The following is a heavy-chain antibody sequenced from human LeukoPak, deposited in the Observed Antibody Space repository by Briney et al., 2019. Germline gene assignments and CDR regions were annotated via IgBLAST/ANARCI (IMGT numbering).Heavy chain of an antibody. Sequence: GGSLRLSCAASGFTFSDHYMDWVRQTPGKGLEWVGRSRDKANSYTTEYAASVKGRFTISRDDSKNSLFLQMNSLKTDDTAVYYCARASRSGSYFFYWGQGTLVTVSS. CDR3: ARASRSGSYFFY. V-gene: IGHV3-72*01. D-gene: IGHD1-26*01. CDR1: GFTFSDHY. CDR2: SRDKANSYTT. J-gene: IGHJ4*02.